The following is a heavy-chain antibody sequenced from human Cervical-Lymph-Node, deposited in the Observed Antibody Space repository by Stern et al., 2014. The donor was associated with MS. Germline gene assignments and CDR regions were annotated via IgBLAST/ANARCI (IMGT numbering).Heavy chain of an antibody. CDR1: GASISSGGYY. V-gene: IGHV4-61*02. J-gene: IGHJ6*02. D-gene: IGHD6-19*01. CDR2: IYSSGNT. Sequence: QVQLVESGPGLVKPSQTLSLTCTVSGASISSGGYYWSWIRQPAGKGLEWIGRIYSSGNTNYNPSLKGRVTISVDTSQNRFSLKLSSVTAADTAVYFCARDTFPTDSSYWYDYYYYGMDVWGQGTTVTVSS. CDR3: ARDTFPTDSSYWYDYYYYGMDV.